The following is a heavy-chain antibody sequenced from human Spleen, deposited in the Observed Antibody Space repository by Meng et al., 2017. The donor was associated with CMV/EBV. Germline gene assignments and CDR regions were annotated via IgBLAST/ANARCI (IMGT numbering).Heavy chain of an antibody. CDR2: IILILGIA. V-gene: IGHV1-69*04. J-gene: IGHJ3*02. Sequence: SVKVSCKASGGTFSSYAFNWVRQAPGQGLEWMGRIILILGIAHYAQNFQGRATITADKTTSTAYMELSSLRSEDTAVYYCAREGSAMPVEVGAFDIWGQGTMVTVSS. CDR3: AREGSAMPVEVGAFDI. D-gene: IGHD2-2*01. CDR1: GGTFSSYA.